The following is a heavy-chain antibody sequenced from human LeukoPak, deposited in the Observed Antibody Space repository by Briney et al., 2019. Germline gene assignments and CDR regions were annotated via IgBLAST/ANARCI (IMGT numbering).Heavy chain of an antibody. CDR1: GGSNTGYY. CDR2: IYYSGST. CDR3: ARKEGGLNFDY. D-gene: IGHD1-26*01. J-gene: IGHJ4*02. V-gene: IGHV4-59*08. Sequence: SETLSLTCTVSGGSNTGYYWSWIRQPPGKGLEWIGYIYYSGSTNYNPSLKSRVTISVDTSKNQFSLKLSSVTAADTAVYYCARKEGGLNFDYWGQGTLVTVSS.